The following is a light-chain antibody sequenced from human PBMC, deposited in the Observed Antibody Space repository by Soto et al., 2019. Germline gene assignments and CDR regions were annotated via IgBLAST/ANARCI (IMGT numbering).Light chain of an antibody. CDR1: QSVSTD. V-gene: IGKV3-15*01. CDR3: QQYNNWPGT. CDR2: GAS. Sequence: ETVMTQSPATLSVSPGERATLSCRASQSVSTDLAWYQQKPGQAPRLLIYGASTRATGVPASFSGGGSGTEFTLTISSLRSEDFAVYYCQQYNNWPGTFGQGTKVEIK. J-gene: IGKJ1*01.